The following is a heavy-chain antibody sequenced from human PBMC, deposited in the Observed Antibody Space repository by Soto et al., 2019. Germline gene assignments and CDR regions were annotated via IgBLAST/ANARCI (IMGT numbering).Heavy chain of an antibody. CDR3: AREKARLTYNWFDP. J-gene: IGHJ5*02. CDR2: IIPIFGTA. Sequence: SVKVSCKASGGTFSSYAISWVRQAPGQGLEWMGGIIPIFGTANYAQKFQGRVTITADESTSTAYMELSSLRSEDTAVYYCAREKARLTYNWFDPWGQGTLVTVSS. CDR1: GGTFSSYA. D-gene: IGHD6-6*01. V-gene: IGHV1-69*13.